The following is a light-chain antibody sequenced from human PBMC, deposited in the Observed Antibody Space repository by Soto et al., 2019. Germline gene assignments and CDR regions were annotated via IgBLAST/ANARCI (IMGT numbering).Light chain of an antibody. V-gene: IGKV3-20*01. J-gene: IGKJ1*01. Sequence: EIVLTQSPGTLSSSPGGRATLSCRASQSVTNNYLAWYQQKRGQAPRLLIWGASIRAADLPDRFSGGGSETDFTLTISRLETKDFAVYYCHQYGSSPGTFGQGTKVDIK. CDR2: GAS. CDR1: QSVTNNY. CDR3: HQYGSSPGT.